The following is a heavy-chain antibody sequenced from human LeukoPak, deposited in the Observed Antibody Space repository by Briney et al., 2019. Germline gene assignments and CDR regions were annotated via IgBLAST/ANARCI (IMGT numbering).Heavy chain of an antibody. CDR2: INPLSGST. CDR3: ARDPTGYYYFDY. D-gene: IGHD3-9*01. Sequence: ASVKVSCKASGYTFTNHYVHWVQQAPGQGLEWMGIINPLSGSTTYAQKFQGRVTMTRDTSTSTVYVQLNSLTSEDTAVYFCARDPTGYYYFDYWGQGTLVTVSS. V-gene: IGHV1-46*01. CDR1: GYTFTNHY. J-gene: IGHJ4*02.